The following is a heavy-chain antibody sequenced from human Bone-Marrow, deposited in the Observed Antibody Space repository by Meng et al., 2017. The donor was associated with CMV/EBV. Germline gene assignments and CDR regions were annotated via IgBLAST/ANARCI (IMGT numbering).Heavy chain of an antibody. CDR1: GGSFSGYY. J-gene: IGHJ4*02. Sequence: SETLSLTCAVYGGSFSGYYWSWIRQSPGMGLEWFGEINHSGSTNYNPSLKSQVTISVDTSKNQFSLKMTSVTAADAAVYYCARGGSIAAAGYYFDYWGQGTLVTVSS. CDR2: INHSGST. CDR3: ARGGSIAAAGYYFDY. D-gene: IGHD6-13*01. V-gene: IGHV4-34*01.